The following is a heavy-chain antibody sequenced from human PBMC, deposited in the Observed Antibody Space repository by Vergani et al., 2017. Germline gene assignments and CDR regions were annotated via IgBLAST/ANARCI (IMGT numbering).Heavy chain of an antibody. V-gene: IGHV4-61*02. CDR1: GGSISSGSYY. CDR3: ARAYTTVTTDDAFDI. D-gene: IGHD4-17*01. J-gene: IGHJ3*02. CDR2: IYTSGGT. Sequence: QVQLQESGPGLVKPSQTLSLTCTVSGGSISSGSYYWSWIRQPAGKGLEWIGRIYTSGGTNYNPSLKSRVTISVDTSKNQFSLKLSSVTAADTAVYYCARAYTTVTTDDAFDIWGQGTMVTVSS.